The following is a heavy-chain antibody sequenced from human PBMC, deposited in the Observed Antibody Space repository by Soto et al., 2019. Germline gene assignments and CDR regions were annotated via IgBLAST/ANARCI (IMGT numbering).Heavy chain of an antibody. Sequence: ASVKVSCKASGYTFTSYGISWVRQAPGQGLEWMGCISAYNGNTNYAQKLQGRVTISADQSTSTAYLELSSLRSEDTAMFFCARTLGGTVATPYWYFDLWGRGTLVTVSS. CDR3: ARTLGGTVATPYWYFDL. CDR2: ISAYNGNT. CDR1: GYTFTSYG. D-gene: IGHD1-26*01. J-gene: IGHJ2*01. V-gene: IGHV1-18*01.